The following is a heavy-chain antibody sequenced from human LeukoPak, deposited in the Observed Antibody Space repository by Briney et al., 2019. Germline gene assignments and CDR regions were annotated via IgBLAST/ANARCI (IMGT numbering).Heavy chain of an antibody. CDR3: ARDPGLYSYGPNWFDP. CDR2: IYTSGST. D-gene: IGHD5-18*01. J-gene: IGHJ5*02. CDR1: GGSISSYY. V-gene: IGHV4-4*07. Sequence: SETLSLTCTVSGGSISSYYWSRIRQPAGKGLEWIGRIYTSGSTNYNPSLKSRVTMSVDTSKNQFSLKLSSVTAADTAVYYCARDPGLYSYGPNWFDPWGQGTLVTVSS.